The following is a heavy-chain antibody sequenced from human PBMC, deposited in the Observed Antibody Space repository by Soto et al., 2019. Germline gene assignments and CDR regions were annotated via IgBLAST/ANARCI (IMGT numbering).Heavy chain of an antibody. CDR3: ATPLAGYCSGGSCSPGDAFHI. J-gene: IGHJ3*02. Sequence: ASGKVFCDVSGYTLAKLSMHWVRQAPGKGLEWMGGFDPEDGETIYAQKFQGRVTMTEDTSTDTAYMELSSLRSEDTAVYYCATPLAGYCSGGSCSPGDAFHIRGQGTMVT. CDR1: GYTLAKLS. V-gene: IGHV1-24*01. CDR2: FDPEDGET. D-gene: IGHD2-15*01.